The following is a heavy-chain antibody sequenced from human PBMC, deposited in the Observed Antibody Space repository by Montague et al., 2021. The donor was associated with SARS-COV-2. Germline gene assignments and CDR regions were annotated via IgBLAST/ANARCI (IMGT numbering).Heavy chain of an antibody. J-gene: IGHJ5*02. V-gene: IGHV4-31*03. CDR3: ARNPRPAAMWGWFDP. CDR1: GGSISSGGYY. CDR2: IYYSGST. Sequence: TLSLICTVSGGSISSGGYYWSWIRQHPGNGLEWIGYIYYSGSTYYIPSLKSRVTISVDTSKNQFSLKLSFVTAADTAVYYCARNPRPAAMWGWFDPWGQGTLVTVSS. D-gene: IGHD2-2*01.